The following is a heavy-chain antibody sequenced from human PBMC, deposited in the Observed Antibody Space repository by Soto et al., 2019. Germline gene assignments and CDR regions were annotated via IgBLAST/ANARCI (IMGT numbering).Heavy chain of an antibody. D-gene: IGHD6-6*01. CDR1: GFTFSSYW. CDR2: INSDGSST. Sequence: GGSLRLSCAASGFTFSSYWMHWVRQAPGKGLVWVSRINSDGSSTSYADPVKGRFTISRDNAKNTLYLQMNSLRAEDTAVYYCARGHSSSSGRRLYGMDVWGQGTTVTVSS. J-gene: IGHJ6*02. CDR3: ARGHSSSSGRRLYGMDV. V-gene: IGHV3-74*01.